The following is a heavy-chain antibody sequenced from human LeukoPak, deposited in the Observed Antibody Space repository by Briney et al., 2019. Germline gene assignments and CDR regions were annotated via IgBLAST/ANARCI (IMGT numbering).Heavy chain of an antibody. CDR2: LSSGGGVT. J-gene: IGHJ5*02. V-gene: IGHV3-23*01. CDR3: ARDKTPGSSGWYNHNWFDP. CDR1: GFTFSSYA. D-gene: IGHD6-19*01. Sequence: GGSLRLSCAASGFTFSSYAMSWVRQAPGKGLEWVSTLSSGGGVTHYAASVQGRFTISRDNSKNTLYLQMDSLRAEDTAVYYCARDKTPGSSGWYNHNWFDPRGQGTLVTVSS.